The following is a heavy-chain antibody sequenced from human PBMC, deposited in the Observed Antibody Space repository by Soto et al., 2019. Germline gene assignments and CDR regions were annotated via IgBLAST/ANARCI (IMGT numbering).Heavy chain of an antibody. CDR3: ARDRVSSGSQSLDAFDI. J-gene: IGHJ3*02. CDR1: GDSVSSNSAA. CDR2: TYYRSEWYN. D-gene: IGHD6-19*01. V-gene: IGHV6-1*01. Sequence: SQTLSLTCAISGDSVSSNSAAWNWIRQSPSRGLEWLGRTYYRSEWYNDYAVSVKSRITINPDTSKNQFSLQLNSVTPEDTAVYYCARDRVSSGSQSLDAFDIWGQGTMVTVSS.